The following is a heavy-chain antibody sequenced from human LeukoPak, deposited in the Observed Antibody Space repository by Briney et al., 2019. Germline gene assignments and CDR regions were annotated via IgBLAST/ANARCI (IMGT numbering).Heavy chain of an antibody. V-gene: IGHV3-30*04. Sequence: GGSLRLSCAASGFIFGSYSMPWVRQAPGRGLESVAVISGDGVHKYYAGSVEGRFTIARDNAENTLYLQMNSLRPEDTALYYCSRDGGPDYNDIDFWGQGTPVTVSS. CDR2: ISGDGVHK. J-gene: IGHJ4*02. D-gene: IGHD4-11*01. CDR3: SRDGGPDYNDIDF. CDR1: GFIFGSYS.